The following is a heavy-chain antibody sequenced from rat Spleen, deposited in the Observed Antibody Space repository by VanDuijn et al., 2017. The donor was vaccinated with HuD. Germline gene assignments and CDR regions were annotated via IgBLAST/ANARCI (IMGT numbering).Heavy chain of an antibody. CDR3: TSEPGYNSYFAY. CDR1: GFTFNNYW. CDR2: ITNAAGKV. V-gene: IGHV5-31*01. Sequence: EVQLVESGGGLVQPGRSLKLSCVASGFTFNNYWMTWIRQAPGKGLEWVASITNAAGKVYYPDSVKGRFTISRDIAKSSLYLQMDSLRSEDTATYYCTSEPGYNSYFAYWGQGVMVTVSS. J-gene: IGHJ2*01. D-gene: IGHD1-4*01.